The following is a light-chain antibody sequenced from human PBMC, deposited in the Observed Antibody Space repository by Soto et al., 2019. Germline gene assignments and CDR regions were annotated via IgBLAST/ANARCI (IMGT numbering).Light chain of an antibody. CDR2: GAS. Sequence: EIVLTQSPGTLSLSPGERATLSCRASQSVSRNLAWYQQKFGQAPRLLIYGASTRATGIPARFSGSGSGTEFTLTISSLQSEDFGVYYCQQYKNWPRITFGQGTRLEIK. CDR1: QSVSRN. V-gene: IGKV3-15*01. CDR3: QQYKNWPRIT. J-gene: IGKJ5*01.